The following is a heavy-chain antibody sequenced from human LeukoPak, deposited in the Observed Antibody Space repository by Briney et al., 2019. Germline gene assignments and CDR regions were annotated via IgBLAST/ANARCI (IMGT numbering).Heavy chain of an antibody. V-gene: IGHV1-2*06. CDR3: VRRGSGYFDSREAFDI. Sequence: ASVKVSCKASGYTFTGYYIHWVRQAPGQGLEWMGRINPNSGGTNYAQKFQGRVTMTRDTSITTAYMELSSLRSDDTAIYYCVRRGSGYFDSREAFDIWGQGTMVTVSS. J-gene: IGHJ3*02. D-gene: IGHD3-22*01. CDR2: INPNSGGT. CDR1: GYTFTGYY.